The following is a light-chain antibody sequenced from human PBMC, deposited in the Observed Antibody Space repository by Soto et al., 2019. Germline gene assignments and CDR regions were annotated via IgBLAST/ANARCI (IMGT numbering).Light chain of an antibody. V-gene: IGLV2-14*02. J-gene: IGLJ1*01. CDR2: EGS. Sequence: QSALTQPASVTGSPGQSITISCTGTSSDVGSYIVVSWYQQHPGKAPKVMIYEGSKRPSGVSNRFSGSKSGNTASLTISGLQVEDEADYFCTSYTSTIPYVFGSGTKLTVL. CDR1: SSDVGSYIV. CDR3: TSYTSTIPYV.